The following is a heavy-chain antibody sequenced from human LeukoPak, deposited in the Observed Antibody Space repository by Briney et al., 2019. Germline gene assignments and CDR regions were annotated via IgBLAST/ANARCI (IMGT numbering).Heavy chain of an antibody. CDR2: ISGSGGST. D-gene: IGHD3-22*01. CDR3: AKVAMIVVVITVFDY. Sequence: GGALRLSSAASGFTFISYAMRWVRQPPGGGLEGGSAISGSGGSTYYADSVKRRFTISRDNSKNTLYLQMNSLRAEDTAVYYCAKVAMIVVVITVFDYWGQGTLVTVSS. J-gene: IGHJ4*02. V-gene: IGHV3-23*01. CDR1: GFTFISYA.